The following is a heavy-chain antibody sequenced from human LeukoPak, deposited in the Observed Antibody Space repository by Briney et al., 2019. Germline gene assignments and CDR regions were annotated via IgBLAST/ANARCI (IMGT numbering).Heavy chain of an antibody. CDR3: ARVESSGYKRGVGY. CDR2: ISYDGSNK. Sequence: PGGSLRLSCAASGFTFSSYGMHWVRQAPGKGLEWVAVISYDGSNKYYADSVKGRFTISRDNSKNTLYLQMNSLRAEDTAVYYCARVESSGYKRGVGYWGQGTLVTVSS. CDR1: GFTFSSYG. V-gene: IGHV3-30*03. D-gene: IGHD3-22*01. J-gene: IGHJ4*02.